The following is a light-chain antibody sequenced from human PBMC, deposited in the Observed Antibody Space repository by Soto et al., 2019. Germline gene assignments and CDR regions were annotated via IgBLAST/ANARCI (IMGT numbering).Light chain of an antibody. Sequence: DIQMTQSPSTLSASVGDRVTITCRPSQTLNDWLAWYQHKPGQGPKPLIHATSKLETGVPPRFSGSGSGTEFTLTINGLQPDDSATYFCQQYKYYWTFGQGTKVEVK. CDR2: ATS. CDR1: QTLNDW. J-gene: IGKJ1*01. CDR3: QQYKYYWT. V-gene: IGKV1-5*03.